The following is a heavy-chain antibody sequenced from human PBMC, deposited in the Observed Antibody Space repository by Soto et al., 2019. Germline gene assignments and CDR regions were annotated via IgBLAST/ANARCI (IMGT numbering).Heavy chain of an antibody. D-gene: IGHD1-1*01. CDR2: LYDLDGS. V-gene: IGHV3-53*01. Sequence: DVQLVESGGGLFQPGESLRLSCAAFGLTISGKKYVAWVRQAPGKGLEWVSALYDLDGSFYADSVKGRFTNSSDSSKTTVYLQMNDLRPDDTAVYYCATWHEREHAYDVWGQGTTVTVSS. CDR1: GLTISGKKY. CDR3: ATWHEREHAYDV. J-gene: IGHJ3*01.